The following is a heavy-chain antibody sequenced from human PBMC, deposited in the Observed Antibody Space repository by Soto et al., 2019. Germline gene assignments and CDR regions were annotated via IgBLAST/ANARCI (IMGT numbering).Heavy chain of an antibody. D-gene: IGHD2-2*01. CDR3: TRPLGYCSSISCPTDY. Sequence: KVSCKVSGYTLTELSMHWVRQASGKGLEWVGRIKSKANSYATTYAASVKGRFTISRDDSKNTAYLQMNSLKTEDTAVYYCTRPLGYCSSISCPTDYWGQGTLVTVPQ. CDR1: GYTLTELS. J-gene: IGHJ4*02. V-gene: IGHV3-73*01. CDR2: IKSKANSYAT.